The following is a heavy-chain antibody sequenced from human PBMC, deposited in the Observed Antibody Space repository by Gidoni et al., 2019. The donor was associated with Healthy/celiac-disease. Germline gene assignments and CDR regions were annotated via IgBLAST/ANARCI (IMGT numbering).Heavy chain of an antibody. CDR2: INHSGST. V-gene: IGHV4-34*01. Sequence: QVQLQQWGAGLLKPSETLSLTCAVYGGSFSGYYWRWIRQPPGKGLEWIGEINHSGSTNYNPSLKSRVTISVDTSKNQFSLKLSSVTAADTAVYYCARGPQSYDFWSGYYEDRYYYYGMDAWGQGTTVTVSS. D-gene: IGHD3-3*01. CDR1: GGSFSGYY. J-gene: IGHJ6*02. CDR3: ARGPQSYDFWSGYYEDRYYYYGMDA.